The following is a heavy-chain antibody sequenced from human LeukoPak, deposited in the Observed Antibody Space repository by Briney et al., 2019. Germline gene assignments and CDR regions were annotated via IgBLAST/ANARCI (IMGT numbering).Heavy chain of an antibody. CDR1: GFTFSSYE. V-gene: IGHV3-48*03. Sequence: PGGSLRLSCAASGFTFSSYEMNWVRQAPGKGLEWVSFISSSRSAIHYADSVRGRFTISRDNAKNSLYLQMNTLRAEDTAIYYCARDGSSGWSAPGSNRNWFDPWGQGTLVTVSS. CDR3: ARDGSSGWSAPGSNRNWFDP. CDR2: ISSSRSAI. J-gene: IGHJ5*02. D-gene: IGHD6-19*01.